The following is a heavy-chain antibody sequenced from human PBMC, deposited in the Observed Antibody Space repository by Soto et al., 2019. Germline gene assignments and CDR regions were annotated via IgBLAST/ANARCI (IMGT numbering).Heavy chain of an antibody. CDR2: INHSGST. V-gene: IGHV4-34*01. CDR1: GGSFSGYY. Sequence: SLTCAVYGGSFSGYYWSWIRQPPGKGLEWIGEINHSGSTNYNPSLKSRVTISVDTSKNQFSLKLSSVTAADTAVYYCARQALVLGFDYWGQGTLVTVSS. D-gene: IGHD6-13*01. J-gene: IGHJ4*02. CDR3: ARQALVLGFDY.